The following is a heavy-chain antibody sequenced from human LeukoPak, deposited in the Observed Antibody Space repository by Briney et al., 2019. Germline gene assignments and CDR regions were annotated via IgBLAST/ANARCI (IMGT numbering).Heavy chain of an antibody. D-gene: IGHD2-15*01. CDR2: TKPDGSAE. J-gene: IGHJ4*02. CDR1: GFTFRNYW. CDR3: ARDGGLHTNFDY. V-gene: IGHV3-7*01. Sequence: GGSLRLSWAAAGFTFRNYWIGWVRQAPGKGLEWVANTKPDGSAEYYADSVRGRFTASRDNDNNLLYLQMNRLRAEDTAVYYCARDGGLHTNFDYWGQGTLLTVSS.